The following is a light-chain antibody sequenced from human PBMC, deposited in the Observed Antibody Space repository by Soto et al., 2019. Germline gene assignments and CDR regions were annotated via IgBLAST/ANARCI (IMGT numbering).Light chain of an antibody. Sequence: EIVLTQSPATLSSSPGERATLSCRASQSFRGLLAWYQQKPGQAPRLLIYDAYNRATGIPPRFSGSGSGTDLTLTISSLEPEDSAVYYCQQRHMWPITFGQGTRLEI. CDR2: DAY. CDR3: QQRHMWPIT. J-gene: IGKJ5*01. CDR1: QSFRGL. V-gene: IGKV3-11*01.